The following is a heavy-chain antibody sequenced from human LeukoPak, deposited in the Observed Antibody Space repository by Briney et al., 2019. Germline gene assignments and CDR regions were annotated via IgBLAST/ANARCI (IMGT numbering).Heavy chain of an antibody. Sequence: GGSLRLSCAASGFTFSSYSMNWVRQAPGKGLEWVSSISSSSSYIYYADSVKGRFTISRDSAKNTLYLQMSSLRAEDTAIYYCARDYDRYYMDVWGKGTTVTVSS. D-gene: IGHD3-3*01. CDR2: ISSSSSYI. J-gene: IGHJ6*03. CDR1: GFTFSSYS. V-gene: IGHV3-21*01. CDR3: ARDYDRYYMDV.